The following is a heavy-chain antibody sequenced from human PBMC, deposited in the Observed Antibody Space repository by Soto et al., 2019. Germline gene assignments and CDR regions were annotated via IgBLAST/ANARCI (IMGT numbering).Heavy chain of an antibody. V-gene: IGHV1-69*02. J-gene: IGHJ4*02. CDR1: GGTFSSYT. CDR2: IIPNLGIA. CDR3: ASMIGDYGDYVTTNFDY. D-gene: IGHD4-17*01. Sequence: SVKVSCKASGGTFSSYTISWVRQAPGQGLEWMGRIIPNLGIANYAQKFQGRVTITADKSTSTAYMELSSLRSEDTAVYYCASMIGDYGDYVTTNFDYWGQGTLVTVSS.